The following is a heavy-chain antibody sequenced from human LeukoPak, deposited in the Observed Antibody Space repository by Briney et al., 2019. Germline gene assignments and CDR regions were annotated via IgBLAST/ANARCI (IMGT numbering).Heavy chain of an antibody. V-gene: IGHV3-21*01. Sequence: GGSLRLSCAASEFSFSGYTINWVRQARGRGLEWLSSISPSSIYIYYADSVKGRFTISRDNAKNPLYLQMHSLRAEDTAMYYCARGRGCSSMACYPDYWGQGTLVTVSS. D-gene: IGHD2-2*01. J-gene: IGHJ4*02. CDR1: EFSFSGYT. CDR3: ARGRGCSSMACYPDY. CDR2: ISPSSIYI.